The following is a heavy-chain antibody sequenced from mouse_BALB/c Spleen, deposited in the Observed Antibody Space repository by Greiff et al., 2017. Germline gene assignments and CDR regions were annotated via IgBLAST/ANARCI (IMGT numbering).Heavy chain of an antibody. CDR2: INPYNDGT. Sequence: EVQLQESGPELVKPGASVKMSCKASGYTFTSYVMHWVKQKPGQGLEWIGYINPYNDGTKYNEKFKGKATLTSDKSSSTAYMELSSLTSEDSAVYYCARGGSSGPAWFADWGQGTLVTVSA. D-gene: IGHD3-1*01. J-gene: IGHJ3*01. CDR3: ARGGSSGPAWFAD. CDR1: GYTFTSYV. V-gene: IGHV1-14*01.